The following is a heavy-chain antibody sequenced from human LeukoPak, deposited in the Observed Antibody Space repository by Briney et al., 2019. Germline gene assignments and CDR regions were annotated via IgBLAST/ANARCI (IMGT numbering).Heavy chain of an antibody. CDR1: GFTFSSYW. V-gene: IGHV3-74*01. J-gene: IGHJ4*02. D-gene: IGHD2-2*01. CDR2: INGDGSTT. CDR3: ARGRGYCTSTSCYPEYYLDY. Sequence: GGSLRLSCAASGFTFSSYWMHWVRQVPGKGLVWVSRINGDGSTTNYADSVKGRFTVSRDNAKNTLYLQMNSLRAEDTAVYYCARGRGYCTSTSCYPEYYLDYWSQGALVTVSS.